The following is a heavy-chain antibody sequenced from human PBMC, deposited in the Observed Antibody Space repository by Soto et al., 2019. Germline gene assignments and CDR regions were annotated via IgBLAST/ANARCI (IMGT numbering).Heavy chain of an antibody. CDR1: GYIFRGYG. Sequence: ASVKVSCKASGYIFRGYGITWVRQAPGQGLEWMGWISVYNGYTNYAQNIQGRVTMTTDTSTTTAYMELRSLTSDDTAVYYCARGYYNYFAMDVWGQGTTITVSS. V-gene: IGHV1-18*01. CDR3: ARGYYNYFAMDV. CDR2: ISVYNGYT. J-gene: IGHJ6*02.